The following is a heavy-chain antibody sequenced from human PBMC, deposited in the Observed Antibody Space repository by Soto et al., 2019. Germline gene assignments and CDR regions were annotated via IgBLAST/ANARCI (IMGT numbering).Heavy chain of an antibody. Sequence: QVQLVQSGAEVKKPGSSVKVSCKASGGTFGSYAISWVRQAPGQGLEWMGGIFPIFGTANYAQKFQGRVTITADESTSTAYMELSSLRSEDTAVYYCASRIAAAGTGWFDPWGQGTLVTVSS. CDR2: IFPIFGTA. J-gene: IGHJ5*02. CDR3: ASRIAAAGTGWFDP. CDR1: GGTFGSYA. V-gene: IGHV1-69*12. D-gene: IGHD6-13*01.